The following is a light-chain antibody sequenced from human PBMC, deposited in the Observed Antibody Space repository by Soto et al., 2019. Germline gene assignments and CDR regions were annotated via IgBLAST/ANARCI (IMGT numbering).Light chain of an antibody. CDR3: QKSNSAPRT. CDR2: GAS. Sequence: DIQMTQSPSSLSASVGDRVTITCRASQGIANYLAWWQQKPGKVPKLLIYGASTLQAGGPARFSGRGSGTDFTLTISGLQPEDVATYYFQKSNSAPRTFGQGTKVEIK. CDR1: QGIANY. V-gene: IGKV1-27*01. J-gene: IGKJ1*01.